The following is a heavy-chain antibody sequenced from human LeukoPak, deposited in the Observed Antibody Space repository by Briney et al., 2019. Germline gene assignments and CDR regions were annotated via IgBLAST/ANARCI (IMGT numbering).Heavy chain of an antibody. V-gene: IGHV3-23*01. J-gene: IGHJ2*01. Sequence: TGGSLRLSCAASGFIFSNYAMSWVRQAPGKGLEWVSVISGSVGSTYYADSVKGRFTISRDNSKNTLFLDMNNMRADDTAVYFCVKDNYADYASGGVDWYFDLWGRGTLVTVSS. D-gene: IGHD4-17*01. CDR1: GFIFSNYA. CDR3: VKDNYADYASGGVDWYFDL. CDR2: ISGSVGST.